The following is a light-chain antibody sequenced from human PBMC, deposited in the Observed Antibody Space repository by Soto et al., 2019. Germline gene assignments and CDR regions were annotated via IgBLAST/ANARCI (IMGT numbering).Light chain of an antibody. CDR2: RNN. Sequence: QSVLTQPPSASGTPGQRVTISCSRSSSNIGTNFVYWYQQLQGTAPKLLIYRNNQRPSGVPDRFPCPKSGSSASLAIGGLRSEDEADYYCAAWDDSLSRYVFGTGTKLTVL. J-gene: IGLJ1*01. V-gene: IGLV1-47*01. CDR3: AAWDDSLSRYV. CDR1: SSNIGTNF.